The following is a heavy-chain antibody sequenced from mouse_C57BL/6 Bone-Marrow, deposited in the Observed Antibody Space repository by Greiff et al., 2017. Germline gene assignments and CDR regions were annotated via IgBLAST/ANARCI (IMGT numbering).Heavy chain of an antibody. Sequence: QVQLKESGAELVRPGTSVKMSCKASGYTFTNYWIGWAKQRPGHGLEWIGDIYPGGGYTNYNEKFKGKATLTADKSSSTAYMQFSSLTSEDSAIYYCAREVNSWYFDVWGTGTTVTVSS. D-gene: IGHD1-3*01. CDR2: IYPGGGYT. J-gene: IGHJ1*03. CDR3: AREVNSWYFDV. CDR1: GYTFTNYW. V-gene: IGHV1-63*01.